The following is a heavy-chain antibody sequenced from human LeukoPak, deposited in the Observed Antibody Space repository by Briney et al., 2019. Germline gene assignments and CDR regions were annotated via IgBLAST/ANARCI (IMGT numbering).Heavy chain of an antibody. J-gene: IGHJ4*02. CDR2: ITAGGDNT. Sequence: VGSLRLSCAASGFTFSGYAMSWVRLAPGDGLEWVSAITAGGDNTYYAESVKGRFTISRDNLKNMVFLQMSTLRAEDTAIYYCAKSHASIWNVYDYWGQGTLVTVSS. V-gene: IGHV3-23*01. CDR3: AKSHASIWNVYDY. CDR1: GFTFSGYA. D-gene: IGHD6-13*01.